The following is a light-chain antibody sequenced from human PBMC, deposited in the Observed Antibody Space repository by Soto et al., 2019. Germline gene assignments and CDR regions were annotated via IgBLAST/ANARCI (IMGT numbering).Light chain of an antibody. CDR2: GAS. J-gene: IGKJ4*01. V-gene: IGKV3-20*01. CDR3: QQFGGSPPVT. Sequence: EIVLTQSPGTLSLSPGEGATLSCRASQSISSSYLAWYQQKPGQAPRLLIYGASSSATGSPERFSGSGSGTDFTLTISRLEPEDFAVYYCQQFGGSPPVTFGGGTKVEI. CDR1: QSISSSY.